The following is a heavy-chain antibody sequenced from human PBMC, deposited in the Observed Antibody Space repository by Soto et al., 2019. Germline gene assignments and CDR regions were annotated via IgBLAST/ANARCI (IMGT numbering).Heavy chain of an antibody. Sequence: SETLSLTCAVYDKSFSLYSWTWIRQPPGKGLGWMGEINDSGSTVYSPSLKSRVTISIDTVNFQFSMKLASVTAADKGAYYCARTHYSGFDRWGQGTLVTVSS. CDR1: DKSFSLYS. CDR2: INDSGST. D-gene: IGHD3-22*01. J-gene: IGHJ4*02. CDR3: ARTHYSGFDR. V-gene: IGHV4-34*01.